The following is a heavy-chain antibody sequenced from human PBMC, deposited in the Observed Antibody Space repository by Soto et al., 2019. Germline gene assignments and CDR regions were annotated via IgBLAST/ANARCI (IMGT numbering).Heavy chain of an antibody. CDR1: GGSISSSSYY. Sequence: SETLSLTCTVPGGSISSSSYYWGWIRQPPGKGLEWIGSIYYSGSTYYNPSLKSRVTISVDTSKNQFSLKLSSVTAADTAVYYCARPGPNYGGNPPEDQAFDIWGQGTMVTVSS. CDR2: IYYSGST. V-gene: IGHV4-39*01. D-gene: IGHD4-17*01. J-gene: IGHJ3*02. CDR3: ARPGPNYGGNPPEDQAFDI.